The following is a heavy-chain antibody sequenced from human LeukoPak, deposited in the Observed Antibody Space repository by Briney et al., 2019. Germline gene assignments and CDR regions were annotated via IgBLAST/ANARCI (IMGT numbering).Heavy chain of an antibody. D-gene: IGHD3-3*01. J-gene: IGHJ4*02. V-gene: IGHV4-39*01. Sequence: SETLSLTCTVSGGSISSSSYYWGWIRQPPGTGLEWIGSIYYSGSTYYNPSLKSRVTISVDTSKNQFSLKLSSVTAADTAVYYCARRLMYYDFWSGYYTYYFDYWGQGTLVTVSS. CDR3: ARRLMYYDFWSGYYTYYFDY. CDR1: GGSISSSSYY. CDR2: IYYSGST.